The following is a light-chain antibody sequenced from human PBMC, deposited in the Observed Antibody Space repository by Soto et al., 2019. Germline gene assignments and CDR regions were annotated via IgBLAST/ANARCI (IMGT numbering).Light chain of an antibody. V-gene: IGKV3-20*01. CDR2: GSS. Sequence: EIVLTQSPGTLSLSPGERATLSCRASQSVSSSYLAWYQQKPGQAPRLLIYGSSSRATGIPDRFSGSGSGTDFTLTITRLESEDFAVYYCQQYGSAFYTFGQGTKLEIK. J-gene: IGKJ2*01. CDR3: QQYGSAFYT. CDR1: QSVSSSY.